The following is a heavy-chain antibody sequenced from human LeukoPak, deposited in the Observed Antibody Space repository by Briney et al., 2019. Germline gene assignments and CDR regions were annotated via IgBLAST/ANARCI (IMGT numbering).Heavy chain of an antibody. CDR1: GGSIISYY. D-gene: IGHD3-9*01. J-gene: IGHJ4*02. Sequence: SETLSLTCTVSGGSIISYYWSWIRQPPGKGLEWIGYMYYSGATNYNPSLKSRVTMSVDTSMTHFSLQLSSVTVADTAVYYCARSDVLTAYAMALWGQGTLAFVSS. CDR3: ARSDVLTAYAMAL. V-gene: IGHV4-59*08. CDR2: MYYSGAT.